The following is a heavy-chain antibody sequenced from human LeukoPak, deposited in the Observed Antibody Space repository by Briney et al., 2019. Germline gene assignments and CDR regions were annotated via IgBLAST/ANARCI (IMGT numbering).Heavy chain of an antibody. D-gene: IGHD1-26*01. CDR1: GFTFSSYS. CDR2: ISSSSSYI. CDR3: AKSAYSGSPLFDF. J-gene: IGHJ4*02. V-gene: IGHV3-21*01. Sequence: GGSLRLSCAASGFTFSSYSMNWVRQAPGKGLEWVSSISSSSSYIYYADSVKGRFTISRDNAKNSLYLQMNSLRAEDTAVYYCAKSAYSGSPLFDFWVQGTLVTVSS.